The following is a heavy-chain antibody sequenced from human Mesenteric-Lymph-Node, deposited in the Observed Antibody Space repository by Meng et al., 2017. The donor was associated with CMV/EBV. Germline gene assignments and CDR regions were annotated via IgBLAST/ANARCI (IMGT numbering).Heavy chain of an antibody. CDR3: ARIRSPGAAPDY. Sequence: CSLSGFSLGTVGVGVGWIRQPPGKAPEWLALIYWDDDDRYRPSLESRLTITKDTSQNRVVITMTNMDPLDTATYFCARIRSPGAAPDYWGQGILVTVSS. J-gene: IGHJ4*02. CDR2: IYWDDDD. CDR1: GFSLGTVGVG. D-gene: IGHD2-15*01. V-gene: IGHV2-5*02.